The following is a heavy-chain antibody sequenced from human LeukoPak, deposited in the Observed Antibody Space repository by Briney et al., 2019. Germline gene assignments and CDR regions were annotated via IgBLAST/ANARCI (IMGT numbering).Heavy chain of an antibody. CDR2: INSDGSST. CDR1: GFTFSSYW. CDR3: ARDARSVTRLGTIPYGMDV. J-gene: IGHJ6*02. V-gene: IGHV3-74*01. D-gene: IGHD3-3*01. Sequence: TGGSLRLSCAASGFTFSSYWMRWVRQAPGKGLVWVSRINSDGSSTSYADSVKGRFTISRDNAKNTLYLQMNSLRAEDTAVYYCARDARSVTRLGTIPYGMDVWGQGTTVTVSS.